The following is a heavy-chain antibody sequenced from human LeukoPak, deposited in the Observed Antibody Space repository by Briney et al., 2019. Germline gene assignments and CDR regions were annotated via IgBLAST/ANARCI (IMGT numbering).Heavy chain of an antibody. J-gene: IGHJ4*02. V-gene: IGHV4-59*01. CDR3: AGAPNRHYFDY. Sequence: KSSETLSLTCTVSSGSITSYYWSWIRQPPGKGLEYIGHIYYTGTTDYNPSLKSRVTMSLDTSKNQFSLRLISVTASDTAVYFCAGAPNRHYFDYWGQGTLVTVSS. CDR1: SGSITSYY. CDR2: IYYTGTT.